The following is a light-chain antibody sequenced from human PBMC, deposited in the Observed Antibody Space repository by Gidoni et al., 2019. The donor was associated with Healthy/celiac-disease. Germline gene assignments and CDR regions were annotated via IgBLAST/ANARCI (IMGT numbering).Light chain of an antibody. CDR2: AAS. Sequence: AIRMTQSPSSFSASTGDRVTITCRASQGISSYLAWSQKKPGKAPKLLIYAASTLQSGVPSRFSGSGSGTDFTLTISCLQSEDFATYYCQQYYSYPLTFGGXTQVEIK. CDR1: QGISSY. V-gene: IGKV1-8*01. CDR3: QQYYSYPLT. J-gene: IGKJ4*01.